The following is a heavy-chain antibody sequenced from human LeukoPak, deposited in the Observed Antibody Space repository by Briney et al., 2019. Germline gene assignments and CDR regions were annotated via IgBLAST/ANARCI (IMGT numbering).Heavy chain of an antibody. Sequence: ASVKVSCTASGYTFTGHYLHWVRQAPGQGLEWMGWINPNSGDANYAQKFQGRVTVTRDTSITTAYMELSRLTSADTAVYYCARGVYCTSTSCYSGLGYYYYYMDVWGKGTTVTVSS. CDR3: ARGVYCTSTSCYSGLGYYYYYMDV. D-gene: IGHD2-2*02. CDR2: INPNSGDA. CDR1: GYTFTGHY. V-gene: IGHV1-2*02. J-gene: IGHJ6*03.